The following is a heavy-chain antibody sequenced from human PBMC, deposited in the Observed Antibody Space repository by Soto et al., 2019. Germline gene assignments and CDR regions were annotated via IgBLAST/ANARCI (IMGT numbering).Heavy chain of an antibody. CDR1: GFTFSDYG. Sequence: GGSLRLSCAASGFTFSDYGMHWARQAPGKGLEYVSAISSNGGGTSYAISVRGRFTISRDNSKNTLFLQMGSLTTEDMAVYYCAREILGAGGIRAFDYWGQGTLVTVSS. CDR3: AREILGAGGIRAFDY. CDR2: ISSNGGGT. D-gene: IGHD6-13*01. V-gene: IGHV3-64*01. J-gene: IGHJ4*02.